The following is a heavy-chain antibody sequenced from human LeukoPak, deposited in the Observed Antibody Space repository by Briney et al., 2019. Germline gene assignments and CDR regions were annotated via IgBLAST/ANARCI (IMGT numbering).Heavy chain of an antibody. CDR2: IYTSGST. CDR3: ARWGDFWTRSRDYMDV. J-gene: IGHJ6*03. CDR1: GGSISSGSYY. D-gene: IGHD3/OR15-3a*01. V-gene: IGHV4-61*02. Sequence: PSETLSLTCTVSGGSISSGSYYWSWIRQPAGKGLEWIGRIYTSGSTNYNPSLKSRVTISVDTSKNQFSLKLSSVTAADTAVYYCARWGDFWTRSRDYMDVWGKGTTVTVSS.